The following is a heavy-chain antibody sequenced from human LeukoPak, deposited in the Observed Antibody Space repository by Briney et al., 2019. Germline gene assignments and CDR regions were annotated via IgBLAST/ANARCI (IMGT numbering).Heavy chain of an antibody. J-gene: IGHJ4*02. CDR2: ISSSSSYI. Sequence: GGSLRLSCAASGFTFSSYSMNWVRQAPGKGLEWVSSISSSSSYIYYADSVKGRFTIFRDNAKNSLYLQMNSLRAEDTAVYYCARSRVDLQSFAWGYFDSWGQGTLVTVSS. CDR1: GFTFSSYS. V-gene: IGHV3-21*01. CDR3: ARSRVDLQSFAWGYFDS. D-gene: IGHD3-9*01.